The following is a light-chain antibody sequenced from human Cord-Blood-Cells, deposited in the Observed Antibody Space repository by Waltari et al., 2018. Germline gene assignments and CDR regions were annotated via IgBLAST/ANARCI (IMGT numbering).Light chain of an antibody. V-gene: IGKV3-15*01. Sequence: DIVMTQSPDTLSVSQGERDTLYCRTSQSVRSNLAGYQQKPVQAPSLLIYGASTSATGIPARFSGSGSGTEFTLTIRSLQSEDFAVYYCQQYNNWPSFGVGTKVEIK. J-gene: IGKJ4*01. CDR3: QQYNNWPS. CDR2: GAS. CDR1: QSVRSN.